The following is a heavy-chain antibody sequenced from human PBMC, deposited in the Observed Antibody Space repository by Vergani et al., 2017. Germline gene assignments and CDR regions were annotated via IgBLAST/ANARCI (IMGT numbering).Heavy chain of an antibody. J-gene: IGHJ4*02. D-gene: IGHD6-6*01. CDR3: ARWDCSSRALDY. CDR1: GFTFSTYD. Sequence: EVQLVESGGGLVQLGGSLRLSGAVSGFTFSTYDMHWFREATGKGLEWVSAIGTAGDTYYPGSVQGRFTISRENAKNSLYLQMNGLRAGDTAVYYCARWDCSSRALDYWGQGTLVTVSS. CDR2: IGTAGDT. V-gene: IGHV3-13*01.